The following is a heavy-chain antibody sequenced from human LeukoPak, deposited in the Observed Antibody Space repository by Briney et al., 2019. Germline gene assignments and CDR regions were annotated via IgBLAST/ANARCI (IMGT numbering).Heavy chain of an antibody. J-gene: IGHJ3*02. CDR2: ISSSSSYI. Sequence: GGSLRLSCAASGFTFDDYAMHWVRQAPGKGLEWVSSISSSSSYIYYADSVKGRFTISRDNAKNSLYLQMNSLRAEDTAVYYCARDIVVPAAMGAFDIWGQGTMVTVSS. CDR1: GFTFDDYA. V-gene: IGHV3-21*01. CDR3: ARDIVVPAAMGAFDI. D-gene: IGHD2-2*01.